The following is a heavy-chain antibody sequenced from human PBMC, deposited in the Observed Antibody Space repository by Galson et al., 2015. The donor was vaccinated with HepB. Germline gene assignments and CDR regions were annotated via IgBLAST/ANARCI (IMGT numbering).Heavy chain of an antibody. V-gene: IGHV5-10-1*01. CDR1: GYSFTNYW. CDR3: ARHYYDSSGYYGF. J-gene: IGHJ4*02. CDR2: IDPSDSYT. Sequence: QSGAEVTKPGESLRISCKGSGYSFTNYWITWVRQMPGKGLEWMGRIDPSDSYTSYRPSFQGHVTISADKSISTAYLQWSSLKASDTAIYYCARHYYDSSGYYGFGGQGTLVTVSS. D-gene: IGHD3-22*01.